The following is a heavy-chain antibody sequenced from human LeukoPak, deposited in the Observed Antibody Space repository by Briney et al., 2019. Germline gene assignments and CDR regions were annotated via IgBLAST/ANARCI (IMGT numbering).Heavy chain of an antibody. V-gene: IGHV6-1*01. CDR2: TYYRSKWYN. CDR1: GDSVSSNSAA. CDR3: ARDLSSSWFGYYYYYMDV. D-gene: IGHD6-13*01. J-gene: IGHJ6*03. Sequence: SQTLSLTCAISGDSVSSNSAAWNWIRQSPSRGLEWLGRTYYRSKWYNDYAVSVKSRITINPDTSKNQFSLQLNSVTPEDTAVYYCARDLSSSWFGYYYYYMDVWGKGTTVTISS.